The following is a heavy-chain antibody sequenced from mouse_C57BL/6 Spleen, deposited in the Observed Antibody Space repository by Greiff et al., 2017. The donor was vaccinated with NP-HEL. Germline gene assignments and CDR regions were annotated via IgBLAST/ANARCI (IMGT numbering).Heavy chain of an antibody. CDR1: GFTFSSYG. D-gene: IGHD1-1*01. V-gene: IGHV5-6*01. Sequence: EVQLQQSGGDLVKPGGSLKLSCAASGFTFSSYGMSWVRQTPDKRLEWVATISSGGSYTYYPDSVKGRFTISRDNAKNTLYLQMSSLKSEDTAMYYCARAQLRNWGQGTTLTVSS. CDR3: ARAQLRN. J-gene: IGHJ2*01. CDR2: ISSGGSYT.